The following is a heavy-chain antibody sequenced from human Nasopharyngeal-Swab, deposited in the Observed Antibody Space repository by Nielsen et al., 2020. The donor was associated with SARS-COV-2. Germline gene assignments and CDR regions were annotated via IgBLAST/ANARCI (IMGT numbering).Heavy chain of an antibody. J-gene: IGHJ6*02. D-gene: IGHD3-3*01. Sequence: GESLNISCAASGFTFSSYEMNWVRQAPGKGLEWVSYISSSGSTIYYADSLKGRFTISRDNAKNSLYLQMNSLRAEDTAVYYCARGGTYYDFWSGYYNYYYGMDVWGQGTTVTVSS. CDR2: ISSSGSTI. CDR1: GFTFSSYE. V-gene: IGHV3-48*03. CDR3: ARGGTYYDFWSGYYNYYYGMDV.